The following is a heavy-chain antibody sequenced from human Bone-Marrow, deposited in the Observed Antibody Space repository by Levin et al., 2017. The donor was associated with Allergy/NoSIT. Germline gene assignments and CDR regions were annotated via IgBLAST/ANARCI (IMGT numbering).Heavy chain of an antibody. J-gene: IGHJ4*02. CDR3: AKDLSYSSSWLDF. CDR1: GFSFSAYA. Sequence: PGGSLRLSCVGSGFSFSAYAMSWVRQAPGKGLECVSVISGSGLTTHYADSVKGRFTISRDNSKNTLFLQMNSLRAEDTAVYFCAKDLSYSSSWLDFWGQGTLVNVSS. CDR2: ISGSGLTT. D-gene: IGHD6-13*01. V-gene: IGHV3-23*01.